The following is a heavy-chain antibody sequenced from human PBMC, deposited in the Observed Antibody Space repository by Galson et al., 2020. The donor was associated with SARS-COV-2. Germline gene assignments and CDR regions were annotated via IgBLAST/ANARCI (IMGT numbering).Heavy chain of an antibody. D-gene: IGHD1-1*01. V-gene: IGHV4-34*01. CDR3: ARKGWKVFYYYYCMDV. CDR2: INHSGST. J-gene: IGHJ6*02. CDR1: GGSLGGNY. Sequence: SETLSLTCAVYGGSLGGNYWSWIRQPPGKGLEWIGEINHSGSTNYNPPLKSRVTISVDTSKNQFSLKVSSVIAADTAVYYCARKGWKVFYYYYCMDVWGQGTTVAVSS.